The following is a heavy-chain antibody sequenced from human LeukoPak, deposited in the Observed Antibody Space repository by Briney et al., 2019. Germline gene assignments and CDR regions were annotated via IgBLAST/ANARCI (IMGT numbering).Heavy chain of an antibody. CDR2: ITSSSSYI. J-gene: IGHJ4*02. CDR1: GFTFSSYS. CDR3: ARTGPRQLIDY. D-gene: IGHD6-19*01. V-gene: IGHV3-21*01. Sequence: GGSLRLSCAASGFTFSSYSMNWVRQAPGKGLEWVSSITSSSSYIYYADSVKGRFTISRDNAKNSLYLQMNSLRAEDTAVYYCARTGPRQLIDYWGQGTLVTVSS.